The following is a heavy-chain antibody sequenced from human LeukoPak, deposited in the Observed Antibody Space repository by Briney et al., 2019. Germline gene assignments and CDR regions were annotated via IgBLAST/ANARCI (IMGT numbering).Heavy chain of an antibody. J-gene: IGHJ4*02. CDR3: TKERVTSDGEPFDS. CDR2: ISDSGGRT. V-gene: IGHV3-23*01. Sequence: GGSLRLSCAASGFTFGSYAMDWVRQAPGKGLEWVSYISDSGGRTYYADSVKGRFTISRDNSKNTLYLQLNSLGAEDTAVYYCTKERVTSDGEPFDSWGPGTLVTVSS. CDR1: GFTFGSYA. D-gene: IGHD2-2*01.